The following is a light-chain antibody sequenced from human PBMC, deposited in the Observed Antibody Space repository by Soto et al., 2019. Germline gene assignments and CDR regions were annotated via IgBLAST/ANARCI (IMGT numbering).Light chain of an antibody. CDR1: SSDVGGYNY. J-gene: IGLJ1*01. V-gene: IGLV2-14*01. CDR2: DVS. Sequence: QSVLTQPASVSGSPGQSITISCTGTSSDVGGYNYVSWYQQQPGKAPKFMIYDVSNRPSGVSNRFSGSKSGNTASLTISGLQAEDEADYYCGSNTTSNTRQIVFGTGTKLTVL. CDR3: GSNTTSNTRQIV.